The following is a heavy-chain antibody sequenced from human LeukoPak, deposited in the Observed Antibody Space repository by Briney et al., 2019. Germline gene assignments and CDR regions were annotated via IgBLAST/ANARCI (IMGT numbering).Heavy chain of an antibody. CDR1: GFTFSSYS. CDR2: ISSSSSYI. J-gene: IGHJ4*02. CDR3: ARVVAVAGTDY. V-gene: IGHV3-21*01. Sequence: GGSLRLSCAASGFTFSSYSMNWVRQAPGKGLGWVSSISSSSSYIYYADSVKGRFTISRDNAKNSLYLQMNSLRAEDTAVYYCARVVAVAGTDYWGQGTLVTVSS. D-gene: IGHD6-19*01.